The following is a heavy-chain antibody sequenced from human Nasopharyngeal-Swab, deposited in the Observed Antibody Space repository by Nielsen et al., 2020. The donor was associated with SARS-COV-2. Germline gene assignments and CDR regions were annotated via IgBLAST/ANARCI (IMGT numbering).Heavy chain of an antibody. V-gene: IGHV1-8*01. Sequence: ASVKVSCKASGYTFTNYEIYWVRQATGQGLEWMGWMNANSGNIGYAQKFQGRVTMTRNTSISTAYMELSSLRSEDTAVYYCARGGSIAFDPWGQGTLVTVSS. J-gene: IGHJ5*02. CDR2: MNANSGNI. D-gene: IGHD6-6*01. CDR1: GYTFTNYE. CDR3: ARGGSIAFDP.